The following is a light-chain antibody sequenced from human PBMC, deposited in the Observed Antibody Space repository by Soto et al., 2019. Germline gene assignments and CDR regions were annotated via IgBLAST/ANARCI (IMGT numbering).Light chain of an antibody. Sequence: QSALTQPASVSGSPGQSITISCTGTISDVGGHGYVSWYQQHPGKAPKLMIYEVTKRPSGVPDRFSGSKAGNTASLTVFGLQAEDEANYYCGSFAGPVWVFGGGTQLTVL. CDR2: EVT. J-gene: IGLJ3*02. V-gene: IGLV2-8*01. CDR3: GSFAGPVWV. CDR1: ISDVGGHGY.